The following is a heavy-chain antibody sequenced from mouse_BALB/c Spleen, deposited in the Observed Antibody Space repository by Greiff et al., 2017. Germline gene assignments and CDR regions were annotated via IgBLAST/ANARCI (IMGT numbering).Heavy chain of an antibody. V-gene: IGHV1S137*01. CDR3: ATYYGSSPYYYAMDY. D-gene: IGHD1-1*01. Sequence: VQLVESGAELVRPGVSVKISCKGSGYTFTDYAMHWVKQSHAKSLEWIGVISTYYGDASYNQKFKGKATMTVDKSSSTAYMELARLTSEDSAIYYCATYYGSSPYYYAMDYWGQGTSVTVSS. CDR1: GYTFTDYA. J-gene: IGHJ4*01. CDR2: ISTYYGDA.